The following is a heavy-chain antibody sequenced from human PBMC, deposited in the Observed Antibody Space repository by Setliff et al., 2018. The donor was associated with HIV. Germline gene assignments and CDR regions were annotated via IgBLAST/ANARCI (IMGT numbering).Heavy chain of an antibody. J-gene: IGHJ6*04. Sequence: PSETLSLTCTVTGGSISTNNFYWGWIRQPPGKGLQWIGSINYRGNTYYNPSLKSRAAISVDTSKNQISLKLSSVTAADTAVYYCASLETGAFQLDVWGKGTTVTVSS. CDR2: INYRGNT. D-gene: IGHD7-27*01. CDR1: GGSISTNNFY. CDR3: ASLETGAFQLDV. V-gene: IGHV4-39*01.